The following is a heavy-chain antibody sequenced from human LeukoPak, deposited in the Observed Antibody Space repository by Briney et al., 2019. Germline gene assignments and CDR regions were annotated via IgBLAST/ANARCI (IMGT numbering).Heavy chain of an antibody. CDR1: GGSISSYY. CDR2: IYYSGST. J-gene: IGHJ4*02. CDR3: ARHIYLGIAVVGLMPAYFDY. V-gene: IGHV4-59*08. D-gene: IGHD6-19*01. Sequence: PSETLSLTCTVSGGSISSYYWSWIRQPPGKGLEWIGYIYYSGSTNYNPSLKSRVTISVDTSKNQFSLKLSSVTAADTAVYYCARHIYLGIAVVGLMPAYFDYWGQGTLVTVSS.